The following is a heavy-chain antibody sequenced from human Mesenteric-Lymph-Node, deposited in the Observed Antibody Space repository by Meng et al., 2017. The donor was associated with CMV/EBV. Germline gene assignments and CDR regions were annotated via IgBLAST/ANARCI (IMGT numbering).Heavy chain of an antibody. J-gene: IGHJ3*02. V-gene: IGHV4-39*07. Sequence: SETLSLTCTVSGGSISSSIHYWGWIRQSPGQGLEWIGDIYYSGDTYYNPSLKSRVTISGDTSNNQFSLNLSLVTAADTAVYYCARASTGYDIWGQGTMVTVSS. CDR2: IYYSGDT. D-gene: IGHD6-25*01. CDR1: GGSISSSIHY. CDR3: ARASTGYDI.